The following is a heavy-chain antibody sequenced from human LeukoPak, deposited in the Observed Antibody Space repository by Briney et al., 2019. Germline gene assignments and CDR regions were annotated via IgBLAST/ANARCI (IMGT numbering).Heavy chain of an antibody. CDR2: IYYSGST. CDR3: ARDRDYGGRAFDI. D-gene: IGHD4-17*01. V-gene: IGHV4-31*03. Sequence: PSQTLSLTCTVSGGAISSGGYYWSWIRQHPGKGLEWIGYIYYSGSTYYNPSLKSRVTMSLDTSKNQFSLKLSSVTAADTAVYYCARDRDYGGRAFDIWGQGTMVTVSS. J-gene: IGHJ3*02. CDR1: GGAISSGGYY.